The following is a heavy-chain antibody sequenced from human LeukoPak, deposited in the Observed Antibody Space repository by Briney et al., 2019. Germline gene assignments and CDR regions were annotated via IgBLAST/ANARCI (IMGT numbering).Heavy chain of an antibody. J-gene: IGHJ4*02. CDR1: GGAISNNELY. CDR3: ARLAGHHNNGRFDL. V-gene: IGHV4-39*01. Sequence: SETLSLTCTVSGGAISNNELYWGWVRQPPGKGLEWIAMIYYSGSTYSNPPLKSRVTISVDTSKNQFSLKVRSVTAADSAMYFCARLAGHHNNGRFDLWGQGVLVTVSS. CDR2: IYYSGST. D-gene: IGHD1-1*01.